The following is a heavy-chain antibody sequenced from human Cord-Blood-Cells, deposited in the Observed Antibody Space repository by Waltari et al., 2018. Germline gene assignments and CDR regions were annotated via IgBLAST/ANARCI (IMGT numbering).Heavy chain of an antibody. CDR2: INHSGST. Sequence: VQPQQWGAGLLKPSETLSLTCAVYGGSFRGYYWSWIRQPPGKGLEWIGEINHSGSTNYNPSLKSRVTISVDTSKNQFSLKLSSVTAADTAVYYCARGLPFQNWGQGTLVTVSS. CDR3: ARGLPFQN. J-gene: IGHJ1*01. V-gene: IGHV4-34*01. CDR1: GGSFRGYY. D-gene: IGHD2-21*01.